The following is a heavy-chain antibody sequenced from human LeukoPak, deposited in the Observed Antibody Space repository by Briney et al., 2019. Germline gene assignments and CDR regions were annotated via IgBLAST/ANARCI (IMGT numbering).Heavy chain of an antibody. V-gene: IGHV1-69*13. D-gene: IGHD3-22*01. CDR2: IIPIFGTA. CDR1: GGTFSSYA. CDR3: ARAASYYYDSSGYYY. J-gene: IGHJ4*02. Sequence: SVTVSCTASGGTFSSYAISWVRQAPGQGLEWMGGIIPIFGTANYAQKFQGRVTITADESTSTAYMELNSLRSEDTAVYYCARAASYYYDSSGYYYWGQGTLVTVSS.